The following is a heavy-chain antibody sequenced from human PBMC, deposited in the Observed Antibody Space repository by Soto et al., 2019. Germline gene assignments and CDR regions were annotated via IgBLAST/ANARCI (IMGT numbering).Heavy chain of an antibody. V-gene: IGHV3-72*01. D-gene: IGHD2-15*01. CDR1: GFTFSDHY. J-gene: IGHJ4*02. CDR2: TRDRANSYTT. CDR3: ARSLYCSGDSCLYFDY. Sequence: GGSLRLSCAASGFTFSDHYMDWVRQAPGKGLERVGRTRDRANSYTTEYADSVKGRFTISRDNAKNALYVQMNSLRAEDTAVYYCARSLYCSGDSCLYFDYWGQGILVTVSS.